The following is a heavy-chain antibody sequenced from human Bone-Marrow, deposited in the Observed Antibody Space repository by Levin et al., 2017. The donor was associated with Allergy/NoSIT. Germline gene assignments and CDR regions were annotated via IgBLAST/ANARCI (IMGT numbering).Heavy chain of an antibody. CDR3: AKDIGGGSSSLHPWFDP. V-gene: IGHV3-9*01. D-gene: IGHD6-6*01. CDR1: GFTFDDYA. CDR2: ISWNSGSI. Sequence: PGGSLRLSCAASGFTFDDYAMHWVRQAPGKGLEWVSGISWNSGSIGYADSVKGRFTISRDNAKNSLYLQMNSLRAEDTALYYCAKDIGGGSSSLHPWFDPWGQGTLVTVSS. J-gene: IGHJ5*02.